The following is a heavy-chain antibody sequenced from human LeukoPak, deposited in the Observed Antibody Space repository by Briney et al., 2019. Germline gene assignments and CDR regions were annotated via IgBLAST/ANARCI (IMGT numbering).Heavy chain of an antibody. J-gene: IGHJ4*02. CDR2: IRYGGSNK. D-gene: IGHD2-15*01. V-gene: IGHV3-30*02. CDR3: AREGHCSGGSCYYFDY. Sequence: GGSLRLSCAASGFTFSSYGMHWVRQAPGKGLEWVAFIRYGGSNKYYADSVKGRFTISRDNAKNSLYLQMNSLRAEDTAVYYCAREGHCSGGSCYYFDYWGQGTLVTVSS. CDR1: GFTFSSYG.